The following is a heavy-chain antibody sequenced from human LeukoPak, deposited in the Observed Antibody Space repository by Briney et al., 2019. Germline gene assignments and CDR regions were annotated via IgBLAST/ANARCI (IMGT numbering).Heavy chain of an antibody. CDR1: GFTFSSYG. Sequence: PGGSLRLSCAASGFTFSSYGMHWVRQAPGKGLEWVAVIWYDGSNKYYADSVKGRFTISRDNSKNTLYLQMNSLRAEDTAVYYCEKDYGDYGDYFDYWGQGTLVTVSS. D-gene: IGHD4-17*01. CDR2: IWYDGSNK. J-gene: IGHJ4*02. CDR3: EKDYGDYGDYFDY. V-gene: IGHV3-33*06.